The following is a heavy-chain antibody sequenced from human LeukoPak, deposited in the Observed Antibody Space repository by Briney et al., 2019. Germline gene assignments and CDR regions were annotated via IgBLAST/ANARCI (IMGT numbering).Heavy chain of an antibody. J-gene: IGHJ4*02. V-gene: IGHV7-4-1*02. Sequence: GASVKVSCKASGYTFTSYAMNWVRQAPGQGLEWMGWINTNTGNPTYAQGFTGRFVFSLDTSVSTAYLQISSLEAEDTAVYYCARDGFLEWLSLDWYFDYWGQGTLVTVSS. CDR2: INTNTGNP. D-gene: IGHD3-3*01. CDR1: GYTFTSYA. CDR3: ARDGFLEWLSLDWYFDY.